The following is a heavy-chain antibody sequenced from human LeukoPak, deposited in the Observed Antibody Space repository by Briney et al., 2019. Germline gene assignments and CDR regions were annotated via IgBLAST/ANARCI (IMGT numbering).Heavy chain of an antibody. CDR2: INHSGST. V-gene: IGHV4-34*01. D-gene: IGHD3-10*01. CDR1: GGSFSGYY. CDR3: ARHRGVSYYFDF. Sequence: SETLSLTCAVYGGSFSGYYWSWIRQPPGKGLEWIGEINHSGSTNYNPSLKSRVTISVDTSKNQFSLKLSSVTATDTAVYFCARHRGVSYYFDFWGQGTLVTVSS. J-gene: IGHJ4*02.